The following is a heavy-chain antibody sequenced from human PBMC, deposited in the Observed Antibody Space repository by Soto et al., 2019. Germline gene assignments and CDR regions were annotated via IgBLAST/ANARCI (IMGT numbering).Heavy chain of an antibody. CDR3: TTHQGYCISTSCYITDY. CDR2: IKSKADGGTT. V-gene: IGHV3-15*07. D-gene: IGHD2-2*02. J-gene: IGHJ4*02. CDR1: GFTFSNAW. Sequence: GGSLRLSCAASGFTFSNAWMNWVRQAPGKGLEWVGRIKSKADGGTTDYAAPVKGRFTISRDDSKNTLYLQMNSLKTEDTAVYYCTTHQGYCISTSCYITDYWGQGTLVTVSS.